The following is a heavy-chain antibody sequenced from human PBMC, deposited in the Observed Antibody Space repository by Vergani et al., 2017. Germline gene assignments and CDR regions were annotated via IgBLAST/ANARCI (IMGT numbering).Heavy chain of an antibody. CDR2: IRPKTDGETT. Sequence: EVQPVESGGGLVKPGGSLRLSCTTSGFTFSSAWMSWVRQAPGKGLEWVARIRPKTDGETTDYAAPVKGRFTISRDDSKNTLYLQMNSLKTEDTAVYYCAKLRDPIVVVPTTIFFEPFNIWGQGTMVTVSS. CDR1: GFTFSSAW. CDR3: AKLRDPIVVVPTTIFFEPFNI. D-gene: IGHD2-15*01. J-gene: IGHJ3*02. V-gene: IGHV3-15*01.